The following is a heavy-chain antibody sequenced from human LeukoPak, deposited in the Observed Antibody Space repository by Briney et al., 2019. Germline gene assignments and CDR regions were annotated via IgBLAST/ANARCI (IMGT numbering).Heavy chain of an antibody. CDR2: INHSGST. CDR3: ARLIKNWIRTGNWFDP. J-gene: IGHJ5*02. D-gene: IGHD1-1*01. Sequence: PSETLSLTCSVSGGSIGSTGSFWGWIRQPPGKGLEWIGEINHSGSTNYNPSLKSRVTISVDTSKNQFSLKLSSVTAADTAVYYCARLIKNWIRTGNWFDPWGQGTLVTVSS. CDR1: GGSIGSTGSF. V-gene: IGHV4-39*07.